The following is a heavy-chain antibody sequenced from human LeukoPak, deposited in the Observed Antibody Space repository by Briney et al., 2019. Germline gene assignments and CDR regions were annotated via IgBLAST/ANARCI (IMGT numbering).Heavy chain of an antibody. Sequence: SETLSLTCTVSGGSFSSYYWSWIRQPPGKGLEWIGYIYYSGSTNYNPSLKSRLTISVDTSKNQFSLKLSSVTAADTAVYYCARAELDCTNGVCYRAEYFQHWGQGTLVTVSS. D-gene: IGHD2-8*01. CDR1: GGSFSSYY. CDR3: ARAELDCTNGVCYRAEYFQH. J-gene: IGHJ1*01. CDR2: IYYSGST. V-gene: IGHV4-59*01.